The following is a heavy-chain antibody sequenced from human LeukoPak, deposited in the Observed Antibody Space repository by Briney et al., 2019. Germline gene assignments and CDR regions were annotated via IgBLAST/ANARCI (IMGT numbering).Heavy chain of an antibody. D-gene: IGHD1-1*01. Sequence: PGGSLRLSCAASGFTFSTYTMNWVRQAPGKGLEWVAVRSYDGSNKYYADSVKGRFTISRDNSKNTLYLQMNSLRVEDTAVYYCARDPGPYGDYMDVWGKGTTVTVSS. CDR1: GFTFSTYT. CDR2: RSYDGSNK. V-gene: IGHV3-30*04. J-gene: IGHJ6*03. CDR3: ARDPGPYGDYMDV.